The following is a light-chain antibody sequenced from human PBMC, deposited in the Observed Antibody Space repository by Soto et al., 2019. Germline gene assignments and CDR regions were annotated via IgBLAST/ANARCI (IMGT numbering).Light chain of an antibody. CDR1: QSVSSSY. Sequence: ETVLTQSPGTLSLSPGERATLSCRASQSVSSSYLAWYQQKPGQAPRLLIYGASSRATGIPDRFSGSGSGTDVTLTISRLEPEDFGVYYCQRYGSSLYTFGQGTKLQIK. V-gene: IGKV3-20*01. CDR3: QRYGSSLYT. CDR2: GAS. J-gene: IGKJ2*01.